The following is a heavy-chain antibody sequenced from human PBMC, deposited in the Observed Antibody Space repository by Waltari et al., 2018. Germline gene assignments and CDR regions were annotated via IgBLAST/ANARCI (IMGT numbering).Heavy chain of an antibody. J-gene: IGHJ3*02. Sequence: QVQLQESGPGLVKPSETLSLTCTVSGGSISSYYWSWLRQPVGKGLEWSGRIYTSGSTNYNPSLKSRVTMSVDTSKNQFSLKLSSVTAADTAVYYCARGVRATTVEDAFDIWGQGTMVTVSS. CDR1: GGSISSYY. V-gene: IGHV4-4*07. CDR3: ARGVRATTVEDAFDI. D-gene: IGHD4-17*01. CDR2: IYTSGST.